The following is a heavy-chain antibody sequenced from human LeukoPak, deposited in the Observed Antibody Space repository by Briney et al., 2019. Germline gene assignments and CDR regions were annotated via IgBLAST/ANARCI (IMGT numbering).Heavy chain of an antibody. D-gene: IGHD1-26*01. CDR1: VFTLSSYG. J-gene: IGHJ5*02. V-gene: IGHV3-15*01. CDR3: TTSGWFDH. CDR2: IKRESDGGTT. Sequence: PGRSLRLSCAPSVFTLSSYGTHGVRPAPGGGLGVVGRIKRESDGGTTDYAAPVKGRFTISRDDSKNTLFLQMNSLQTEDTAVYYCTTSGWFDHWGQGTLVTVSS.